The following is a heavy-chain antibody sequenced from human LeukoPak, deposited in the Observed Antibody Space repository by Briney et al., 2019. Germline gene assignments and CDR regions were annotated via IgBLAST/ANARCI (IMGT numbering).Heavy chain of an antibody. Sequence: SQTLSLTCAISGDSVSSINGAWNWVRQSPSRGLEWLGRTYYRSKWYSDYAVPIQGRMSINPDTSKNQFTLHLFSVTPDDTAVYYCARDVATTGWYTFDYWGQGTRVTVSS. CDR3: ARDVATTGWYTFDY. J-gene: IGHJ4*02. D-gene: IGHD6-19*01. CDR1: GDSVSSINGA. CDR2: TYYRSKWYS. V-gene: IGHV6-1*01.